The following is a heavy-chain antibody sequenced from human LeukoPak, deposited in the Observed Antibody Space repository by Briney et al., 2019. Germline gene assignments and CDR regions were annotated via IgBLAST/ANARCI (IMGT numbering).Heavy chain of an antibody. J-gene: IGHJ4*02. D-gene: IGHD6-19*01. CDR3: AKGAHKWQVYLFDY. Sequence: GGSLRLSCAASGFTFTTYAMSWVRQAPGKGLEWVSSLSGSGGSTQYADSVRGRCTISRDNSKNTLYLQMNSLRAEDTAVYYCAKGAHKWQVYLFDYWGQGTLVTVSS. CDR2: LSGSGGST. CDR1: GFTFTTYA. V-gene: IGHV3-23*01.